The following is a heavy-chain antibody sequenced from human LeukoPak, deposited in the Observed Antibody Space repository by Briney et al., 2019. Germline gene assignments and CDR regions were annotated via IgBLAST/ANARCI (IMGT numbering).Heavy chain of an antibody. CDR1: GFTFSSYE. Sequence: PGGSLRLSCAASGFTFSSYEMNWVRQAPGKGLEWVSYISSSGSTIYYADSVKGRFTISRDNAKNSLHLQMNSLRAEDTAVYYCARDLGAAGSNYYYYMDVWGKGTTVTVSS. V-gene: IGHV3-48*03. J-gene: IGHJ6*03. CDR2: ISSSGSTI. CDR3: ARDLGAAGSNYYYYMDV. D-gene: IGHD6-13*01.